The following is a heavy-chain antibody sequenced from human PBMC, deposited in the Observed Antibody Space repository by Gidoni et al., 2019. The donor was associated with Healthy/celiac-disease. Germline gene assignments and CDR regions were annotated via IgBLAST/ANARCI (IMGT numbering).Heavy chain of an antibody. V-gene: IGHV1-24*01. CDR3: AAGMSLRSGFYYYYYGMDV. CDR2: VDPADGET. J-gene: IGHJ6*02. D-gene: IGHD3-22*01. Sequence: QVQLVQSGAEVKKPGASVKVSCKVSGYTLTELSMHWVRQAPGKGLEWMGGVDPADGETIYAQKCQGRVTMTEDTSTDTAYMELSSLRSEDTAVYYCAAGMSLRSGFYYYYYGMDVWGQGTTVTVSS. CDR1: GYTLTELS.